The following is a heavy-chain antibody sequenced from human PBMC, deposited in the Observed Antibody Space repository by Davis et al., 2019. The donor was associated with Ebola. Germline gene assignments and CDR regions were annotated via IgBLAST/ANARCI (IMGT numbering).Heavy chain of an antibody. J-gene: IGHJ4*02. CDR3: ARPYCTSPSCTLSYFDY. D-gene: IGHD2-2*01. CDR1: GFTFTSYT. V-gene: IGHV3-30*04. Sequence: GESLKISCAASGFTFTSYTMHWVRQAPGKGLEWVALISYDGTSKFYADSVKGRFTISRENSKNTLYLHMNSLRDDDTAVYYCARPYCTSPSCTLSYFDYWGQGTLVTASS. CDR2: ISYDGTSK.